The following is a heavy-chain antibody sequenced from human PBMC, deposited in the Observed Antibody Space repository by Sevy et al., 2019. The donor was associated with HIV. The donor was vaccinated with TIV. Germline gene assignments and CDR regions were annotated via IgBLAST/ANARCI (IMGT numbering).Heavy chain of an antibody. CDR2: IRYDGSNK. J-gene: IGHJ4*02. V-gene: IGHV3-30*02. CDR1: GFTFSSYG. CDR3: AKGTTVTTYFDY. Sequence: GGSLRLSCAASGFTFSSYGIHWVRQAPGKGLEWVAFIRYDGSNKYYADSVKGRFTISRDNSKNTLYLQMNSLRAEDTAVYYCAKGTTVTTYFDYWGQGTLVTVSS. D-gene: IGHD4-17*01.